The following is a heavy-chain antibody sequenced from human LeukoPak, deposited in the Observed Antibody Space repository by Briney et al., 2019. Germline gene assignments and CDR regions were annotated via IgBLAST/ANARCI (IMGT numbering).Heavy chain of an antibody. V-gene: IGHV4-34*01. CDR1: GGSISGDY. Sequence: PSETLSLTCTVSGGSISGDYWSWIRQPPGKGLEWIGEINHSGSTNYNPSLKSRVTISVDTSKNQFSLKLSSVTAADTAVYYCARHAYGWFDPWGQGTLVTVSS. CDR2: INHSGST. CDR3: ARHAYGWFDP. D-gene: IGHD3-16*01. J-gene: IGHJ5*02.